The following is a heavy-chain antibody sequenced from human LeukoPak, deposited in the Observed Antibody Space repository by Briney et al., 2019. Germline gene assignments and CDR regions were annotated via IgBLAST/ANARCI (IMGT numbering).Heavy chain of an antibody. D-gene: IGHD3-22*01. Sequence: SETLSLTCAVYGGSFSGYYWSWIRQPPGKGLEWIGEINHSGSTNYNPSLKSRVTISVDTSKNQFSLKLSSVTAAGTAVYYCARGTHERHYYDSSGYYWKWGQGTLVTVSS. CDR3: ARGTHERHYYDSSGYYWK. CDR1: GGSFSGYY. CDR2: INHSGST. V-gene: IGHV4-34*01. J-gene: IGHJ4*02.